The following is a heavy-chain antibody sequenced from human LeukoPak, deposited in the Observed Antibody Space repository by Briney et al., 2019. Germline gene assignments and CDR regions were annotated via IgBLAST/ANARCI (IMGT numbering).Heavy chain of an antibody. CDR1: GFAFSSYA. CDR2: ISGSGGST. V-gene: IGHV3-23*01. Sequence: GGSLRLSCAASGFAFSSYAMSWVRQAPGKGLEWVSAISGSGGSTYYADSVKGRFTISRDNSKNTLYLQMNSLRAEDTAVYYCAKDLEIVVVVAATPYYFDYWGQGTLVTVSS. D-gene: IGHD2-15*01. CDR3: AKDLEIVVVVAATPYYFDY. J-gene: IGHJ4*02.